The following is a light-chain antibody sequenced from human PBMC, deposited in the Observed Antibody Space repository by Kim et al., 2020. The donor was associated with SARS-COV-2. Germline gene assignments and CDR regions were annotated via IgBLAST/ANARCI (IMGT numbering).Light chain of an antibody. V-gene: IGLV10-54*01. J-gene: IGLJ3*02. CDR3: SAWDSSLNAWV. Sequence: SQTPPPTCTGNSNNVGKQGAACLQQHQGHPPKLLSYRNNNRPSGISERFSASRSGNTASLTITGLQPEDDADYYCSAWDSSLNAWVFGGGTQLTVL. CDR2: RNN. CDR1: SNNVGKQG.